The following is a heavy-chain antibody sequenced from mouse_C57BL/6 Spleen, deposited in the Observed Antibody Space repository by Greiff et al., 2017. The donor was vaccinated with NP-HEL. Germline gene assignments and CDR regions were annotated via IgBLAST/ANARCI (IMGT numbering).Heavy chain of an antibody. D-gene: IGHD2-2*01. Sequence: QVQLKESGPGLVQPSQSLSITCTVSGFSLTSYGVHWVRQSPGKGLEWLGVIWRGGSTDYNAAVMSRLSITKDNSKSQVFFKMNSLQADDTAIYYCAKNGGYGAMDYWGQGTSVTVSS. CDR1: GFSLTSYG. CDR2: IWRGGST. V-gene: IGHV2-5*01. CDR3: AKNGGYGAMDY. J-gene: IGHJ4*01.